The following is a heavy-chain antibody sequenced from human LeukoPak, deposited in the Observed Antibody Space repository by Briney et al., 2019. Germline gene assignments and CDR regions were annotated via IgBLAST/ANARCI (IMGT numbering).Heavy chain of an antibody. CDR1: GYSFSRYG. Sequence: GASVTVSCKASGYSFSRYGISWVRQAPGQGLEWTGWISTYNGNTNYAQKFQGRVTMTTDTSTNTAYMELRSLRSDDTAVYYCARDLDYYDSSGSGWFDPWGQGTLVTVSS. V-gene: IGHV1-18*01. CDR2: ISTYNGNT. J-gene: IGHJ5*02. D-gene: IGHD3-22*01. CDR3: ARDLDYYDSSGSGWFDP.